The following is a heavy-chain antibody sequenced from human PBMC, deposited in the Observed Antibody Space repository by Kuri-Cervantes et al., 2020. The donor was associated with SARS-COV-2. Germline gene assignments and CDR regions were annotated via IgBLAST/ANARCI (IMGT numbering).Heavy chain of an antibody. J-gene: IGHJ6*03. CDR3: ARGPTIVVVPGRGYYYMDV. CDR2: VNHSGTT. Sequence: GSLRLSCAVYGGSFSGYYWSWIRQPPGKGLEWIGEVNHSGTTNYNPSLKSRLTISVDTSENQFSLKLSSVTAADTAVYYCARGPTIVVVPGRGYYYMDVWARGTTVTVSS. CDR1: GGSFSGYY. D-gene: IGHD2-2*01. V-gene: IGHV4-34*01.